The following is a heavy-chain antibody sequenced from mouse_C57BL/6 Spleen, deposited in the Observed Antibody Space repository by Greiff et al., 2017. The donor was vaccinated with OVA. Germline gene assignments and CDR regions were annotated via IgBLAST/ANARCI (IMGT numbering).Heavy chain of an antibody. V-gene: IGHV5-17*01. CDR1: GFTFSDYG. Sequence: EVHLVESGGGLVKPGGSLKLSCAASGFTFSDYGMHWVRQAPEKGLEWVAYISSGSSTIYYADPVKGRFTISRDNAKNTLFLQMSSLRSEDTAMYYCARGSGYFDYWGQGTTLTVSS. J-gene: IGHJ2*01. CDR2: ISSGSSTI. CDR3: ARGSGYFDY.